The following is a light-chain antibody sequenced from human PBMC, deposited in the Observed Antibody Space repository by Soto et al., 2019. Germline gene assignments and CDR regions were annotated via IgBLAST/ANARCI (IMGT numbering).Light chain of an antibody. Sequence: EIVLTQSPGTLSLSPGERATLSCRASQSVTCNFLAWYQHKPGQAPRVLICASSKRATGIPDRFSGSASGTDFTLTINRLEPKDFAVYYCQLYGISPHFGQGTRLEIK. J-gene: IGKJ5*01. CDR1: QSVTCNF. CDR2: ASS. V-gene: IGKV3-20*01. CDR3: QLYGISPH.